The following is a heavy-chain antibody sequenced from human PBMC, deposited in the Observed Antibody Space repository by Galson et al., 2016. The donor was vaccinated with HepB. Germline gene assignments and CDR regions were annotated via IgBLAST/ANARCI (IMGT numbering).Heavy chain of an antibody. CDR3: ARGDFWSGYYYYGMEA. CDR1: GYKFSSYW. CDR2: IYPGDSDT. Sequence: QSGAEVKKPGESLRIACTASGYKFSSYWIGWVRQMPGKGLEWMAIIYPGDSDTRYSPAFQGQVTISADTSISTAYLQWSSLRASDTAIYYCARGDFWSGYYYYGMEAWGQGTTVTVS. J-gene: IGHJ6*02. V-gene: IGHV5-51*03. D-gene: IGHD3-3*01.